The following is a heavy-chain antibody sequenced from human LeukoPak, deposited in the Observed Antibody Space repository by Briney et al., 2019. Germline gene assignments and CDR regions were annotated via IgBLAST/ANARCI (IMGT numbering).Heavy chain of an antibody. D-gene: IGHD6-13*01. CDR1: GFTFSNYA. CDR2: VSSGGDNT. J-gene: IGHJ4*02. V-gene: IGHV3-23*01. CDR3: AGVASSSWYGASFDDY. Sequence: PGGSLRLSCAASGFTFSNYAMTWVRQAPGKGLEWVSTVSSGGDNTDDADSVKGRFTISRDNAKNSLYLQMNSLRAEDTAVYYCAGVASSSWYGASFDDYWGQGTLVTVSS.